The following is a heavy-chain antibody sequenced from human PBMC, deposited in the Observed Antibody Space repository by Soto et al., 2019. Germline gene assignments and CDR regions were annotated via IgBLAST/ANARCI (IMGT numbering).Heavy chain of an antibody. J-gene: IGHJ2*01. V-gene: IGHV4-31*03. CDR2: IYYSGST. D-gene: IGHD5-12*01. CDR3: ARSRGDLMATIVDWYFDL. CDR1: GGSISSGGYY. Sequence: QVQLQESGPGLVKPSQTLSLTCTVSGGSISSGGYYWSWIRQHPGKGLEWIGYIYYSGSTYYNPSRKSRVTISVDTSKNPFSLKLSSVTAADTAVYYCARSRGDLMATIVDWYFDLWGRGTLVTVSS.